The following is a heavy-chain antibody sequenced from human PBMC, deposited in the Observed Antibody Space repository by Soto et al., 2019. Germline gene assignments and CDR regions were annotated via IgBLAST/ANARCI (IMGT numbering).Heavy chain of an antibody. V-gene: IGHV6-1*01. CDR2: TYYRSNWSN. Sequence: SQTCPLPCAISGDSSSFNSAAWNWIRQSPSRGLEWLGRTYYRSNWSNDYAVSVKSRITINPDTSKNQFSMPLYSVNPEDTEIYYSSGVSVFRAIDVWGQGTMVTVSS. CDR3: SGVSVFRAIDV. J-gene: IGHJ3*01. D-gene: IGHD3-16*01. CDR1: GDSSSFNSAA.